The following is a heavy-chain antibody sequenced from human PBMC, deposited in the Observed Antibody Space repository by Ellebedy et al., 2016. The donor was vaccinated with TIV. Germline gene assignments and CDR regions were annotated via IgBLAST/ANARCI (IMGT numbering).Heavy chain of an antibody. V-gene: IGHV4-59*08. Sequence: MPSETLSLTCTVSGGSISSYYWSWIRQPPGKGLEWIGYIYYSGSTHYTPSLKSRVTISVDTSKNQFSLKLSSVTAADTAVYYCARHNSGYVDYWGQGTLVTVSS. D-gene: IGHD2/OR15-2a*01. CDR3: ARHNSGYVDY. J-gene: IGHJ4*02. CDR1: GGSISSYY. CDR2: IYYSGST.